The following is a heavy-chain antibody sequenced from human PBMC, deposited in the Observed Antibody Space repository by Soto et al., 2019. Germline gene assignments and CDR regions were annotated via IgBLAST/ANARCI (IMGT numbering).Heavy chain of an antibody. V-gene: IGHV3-23*01. D-gene: IGHD4-17*01. CDR3: AKGPVTTPYYYGLDV. CDR2: IGGSGDST. CDR1: GFTFSSYA. Sequence: GGSLRLSCAASGFTFSSYAMNWVRQAPGKGLEWVSAIGGSGDSTYYADSVKGRFTISRDNSKNTLYLQMNSLRAEDTAIYYCAKGPVTTPYYYGLDVWGQGTTVTVSS. J-gene: IGHJ6*02.